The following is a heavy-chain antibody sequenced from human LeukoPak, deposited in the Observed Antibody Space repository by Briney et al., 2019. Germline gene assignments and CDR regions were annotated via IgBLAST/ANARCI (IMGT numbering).Heavy chain of an antibody. CDR1: GGSISSGGYY. CDR2: INHSGST. J-gene: IGHJ6*03. V-gene: IGHV4-30-2*01. D-gene: IGHD3-22*01. Sequence: SQTLSLTCTVSGGSISSGGYYWSWIRLPPGKGLEWIGEINHSGSTNYNPSLKSRVTISVDTSKNQFSLKLSSVTAADTAVYYCARGGTMIEGYYYMDVWGKGTTVTVSS. CDR3: ARGGTMIEGYYYMDV.